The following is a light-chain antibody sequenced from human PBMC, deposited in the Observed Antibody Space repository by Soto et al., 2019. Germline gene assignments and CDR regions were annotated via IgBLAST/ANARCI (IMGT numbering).Light chain of an antibody. CDR3: QQGGNWPPT. V-gene: IGKV3-11*01. Sequence: EILLTQSPATLSLSPGEGATVSCRASQSVSSHLAWYQQKRGQTPRLLIYDASSRATAIPARFIGRGSGTEFTLTIIYLQPEDVATYYCQQGGNWPPTFGQGTRLEIK. CDR2: DAS. CDR1: QSVSSH. J-gene: IGKJ5*01.